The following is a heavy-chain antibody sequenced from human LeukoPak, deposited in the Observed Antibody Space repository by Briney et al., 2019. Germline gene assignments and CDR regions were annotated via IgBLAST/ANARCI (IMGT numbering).Heavy chain of an antibody. D-gene: IGHD4-17*01. CDR3: ARDRWSSTGTPGYFQH. Sequence: PGRFLRPSRAASGFTFSSSGMYCVRPPPSNWLEFVVPIWYYRSNKYYADFMKGRFTISRDNSKNTLWLQMNSLRAQATAVSYCARDRWSSTGTPGYFQHWGQGTLVTVSS. CDR2: IWYYRSNK. J-gene: IGHJ1*01. CDR1: GFTFSSSG. V-gene: IGHV3-33*07.